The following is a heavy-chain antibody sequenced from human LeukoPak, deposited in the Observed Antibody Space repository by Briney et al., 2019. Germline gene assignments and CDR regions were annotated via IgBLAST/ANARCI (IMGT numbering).Heavy chain of an antibody. D-gene: IGHD3-3*01. V-gene: IGHV4-39*01. Sequence: SETLSLTCTVSGGSIRSTSYYWGWIRQPPGKGLEWIGSIYYSGSTYYNPSLKSRVTISVDTSKNQFSLKLSSVTAADTAVYYCGRLFYDFWSGHYYYYMDVWGKGTAVTVSS. CDR2: IYYSGST. CDR1: GGSIRSTSYY. CDR3: GRLFYDFWSGHYYYYMDV. J-gene: IGHJ6*03.